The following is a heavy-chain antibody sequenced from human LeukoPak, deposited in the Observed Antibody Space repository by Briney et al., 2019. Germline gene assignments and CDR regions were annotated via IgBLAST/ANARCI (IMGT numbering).Heavy chain of an antibody. J-gene: IGHJ3*02. CDR1: GFXFSNYC. D-gene: IGHD2-15*01. Sequence: GGSLRLSCAASGFXFSNYCISWVRQAPGQGLEWVANIKQDGSDKYYEASVKGRFTISSDNAKNSLYLQMNTLRDEDTAVYFCARDSGYAFDTWGQGTMVTVSS. CDR3: ARDSGYAFDT. CDR2: IKQDGSDK. V-gene: IGHV3-7*01.